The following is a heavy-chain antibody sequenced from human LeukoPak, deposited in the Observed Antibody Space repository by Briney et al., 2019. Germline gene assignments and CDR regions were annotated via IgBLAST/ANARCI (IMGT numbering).Heavy chain of an antibody. CDR1: GYTFTSYY. Sequence: ASVKVSCKASGYTFTSYYMHWVRQAPGQGLEWMGIISPSGGSTSYAQKFQGRVTMTRDTSTSTVYMELSSLRSEDTAVYYCAREGRGGDRYYYYYMDVWGKGTTVIVSS. CDR3: AREGRGGDRYYYYYMDV. D-gene: IGHD2-21*02. V-gene: IGHV1-46*01. CDR2: ISPSGGST. J-gene: IGHJ6*03.